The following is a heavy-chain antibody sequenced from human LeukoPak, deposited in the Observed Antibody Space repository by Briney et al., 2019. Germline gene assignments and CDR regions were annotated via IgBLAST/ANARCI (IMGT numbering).Heavy chain of an antibody. J-gene: IGHJ4*02. Sequence: VKVSCKASGYTFTSYGMHWVRQAPGQRLEWMGWINAGNGNTKYSQKFQGRVTITRDTSASTAYMELSSLRSEDTAVYYCAREGAVAGTGDYWGQGTLVTVSS. V-gene: IGHV1-3*01. CDR3: AREGAVAGTGDY. CDR1: GYTFTSYG. CDR2: INAGNGNT. D-gene: IGHD6-19*01.